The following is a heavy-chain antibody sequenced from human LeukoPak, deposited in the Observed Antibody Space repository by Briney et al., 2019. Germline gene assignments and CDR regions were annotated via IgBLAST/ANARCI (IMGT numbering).Heavy chain of an antibody. CDR1: GYTFTSYG. Sequence: ASVKVSCKASGYTFTSYGISWVRQAPGQGLEWMGWISAYNGNTNYAQKLQGRVTMTTDTSTSTAYMELRSLRSVDTAVYYCARVLGYDILTGYYGYNWFDPWGQGTLVTVSS. D-gene: IGHD3-9*01. CDR2: ISAYNGNT. J-gene: IGHJ5*02. V-gene: IGHV1-18*01. CDR3: ARVLGYDILTGYYGYNWFDP.